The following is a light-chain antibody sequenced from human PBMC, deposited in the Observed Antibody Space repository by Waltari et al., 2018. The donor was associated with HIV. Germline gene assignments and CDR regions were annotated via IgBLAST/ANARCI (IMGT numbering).Light chain of an antibody. Sequence: SSLLTQTPSVSVAPGKTARITCGGKKIERKSVHWYQQKPGQAPLFVIYYDTDRPSGIPERFSGANSWNTATLTISRVGDGDEADYYCQVWDSTSDHVLFGGGTRLTVL. CDR3: QVWDSTSDHVL. J-gene: IGLJ2*01. V-gene: IGLV3-21*04. CDR1: KIERKS. CDR2: YDT.